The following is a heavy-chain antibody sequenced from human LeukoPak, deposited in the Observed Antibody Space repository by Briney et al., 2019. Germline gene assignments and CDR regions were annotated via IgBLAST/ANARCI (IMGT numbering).Heavy chain of an antibody. CDR1: GYSFTSYW. CDR2: IYPGDSDT. J-gene: IGHJ3*02. V-gene: IGHV5-51*01. Sequence: GESLKISCKGSGYSFTSYWIGWVRQMPGKGLEWMGIIYPGDSDTRYSPSFQGQVTISADKSISTAYLQWSSLKASDTAMYYCARWIGGRRQHSSGGYDAFDIWGQGTMVTVSS. D-gene: IGHD6-19*01. CDR3: ARWIGGRRQHSSGGYDAFDI.